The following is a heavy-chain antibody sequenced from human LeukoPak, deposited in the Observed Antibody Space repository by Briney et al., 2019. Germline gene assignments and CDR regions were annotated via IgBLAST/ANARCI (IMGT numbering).Heavy chain of an antibody. Sequence: GGSLRLSCAALGFTFSSYWMSWVRQAPGKGLEGGSNRKGDGSDNHYVDSVRGRFTISRDNAKNSLYLQMNSLRAEDTAVYYCARALGYYRADYWGQGTLVTVSS. D-gene: IGHD1-26*01. CDR1: GFTFSSYW. V-gene: IGHV3-7*04. CDR2: RKGDGSDN. J-gene: IGHJ4*02. CDR3: ARALGYYRADY.